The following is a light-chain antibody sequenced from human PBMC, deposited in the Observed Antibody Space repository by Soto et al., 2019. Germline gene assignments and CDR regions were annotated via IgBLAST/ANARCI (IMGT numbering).Light chain of an antibody. J-gene: IGKJ4*01. CDR3: QEYYSIPLT. CDR1: QAVLYSSNNKNY. CDR2: WAS. V-gene: IGKV4-1*01. Sequence: DILISSRPDLVGVSRGDRGTIGCDCSQAVLYSSNNKNYLAWYQQKPGQPNKLLIYWASTRESGVPDRFSGSGSGTDFPLTISSLQAQDVAASYRQEYYSIPLTVAGGTQVDIK.